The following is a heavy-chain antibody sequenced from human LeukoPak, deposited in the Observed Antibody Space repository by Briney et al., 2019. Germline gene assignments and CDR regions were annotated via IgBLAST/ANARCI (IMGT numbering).Heavy chain of an antibody. D-gene: IGHD6-13*01. CDR3: TRVIFSSSWYPFDL. CDR2: IRTKPYGGTT. J-gene: IGHJ4*02. V-gene: IGHV3-49*03. Sequence: GGSLRLSCSASGFTFGDYVMSWFRQAPGKGLEWVGFIRTKPYGGTTEYAASVRGRFTISRDDSKSIAYLQMNSLKTEDTAIYCCTRVIFSSSWYPFDLWGQGTLVTVSS. CDR1: GFTFGDYV.